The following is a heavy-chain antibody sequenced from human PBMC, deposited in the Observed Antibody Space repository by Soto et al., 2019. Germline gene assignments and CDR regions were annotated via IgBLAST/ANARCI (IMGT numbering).Heavy chain of an antibody. CDR3: VRGYCTSTSCSFDP. J-gene: IGHJ5*02. V-gene: IGHV1-8*01. CDR1: GYTFTNYD. Sequence: QVQLVQSGTEVKKPGASVKVSCKASGYTFTNYDINWVRQATGQGLEWMGWMNPNSGNTGYPQKFQGRVSMTGNTSITTAYMELSSLRSEDTAVYYCVRGYCTSTSCSFDPWGQGSLITVSS. CDR2: MNPNSGNT. D-gene: IGHD2-2*01.